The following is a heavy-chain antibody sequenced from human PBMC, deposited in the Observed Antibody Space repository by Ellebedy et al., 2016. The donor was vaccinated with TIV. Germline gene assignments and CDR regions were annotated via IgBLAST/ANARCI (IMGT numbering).Heavy chain of an antibody. J-gene: IGHJ4*02. CDR1: GYTFISYW. D-gene: IGHD4-17*01. CDR3: ARRDGDSDFDC. CDR2: LYLGDSDT. Sequence: GESLKISXKGSGYTFISYWIGWVRQMPGKGLEWMGVLYLGDSDTRYSPSFQGQVTISADKSINTAYLQWSSLEASDTAIYYCARRDGDSDFDCWGQGTLVTVSS. V-gene: IGHV5-51*01.